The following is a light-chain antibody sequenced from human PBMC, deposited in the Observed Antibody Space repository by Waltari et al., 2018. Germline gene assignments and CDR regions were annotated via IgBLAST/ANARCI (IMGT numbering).Light chain of an antibody. J-gene: IGLJ1*01. Sequence: QSVLTQPPSVSGAPGQRVTISCTGSSSNIGAGYDVHWYQKLPGTAPKLLIYDNTNRPSWVPDRFSGAKSGTAASLAITGLQAEDEADYYCQSYDSSLSGFYVFGTGTRVTVL. V-gene: IGLV1-40*01. CDR2: DNT. CDR3: QSYDSSLSGFYV. CDR1: SSNIGAGYD.